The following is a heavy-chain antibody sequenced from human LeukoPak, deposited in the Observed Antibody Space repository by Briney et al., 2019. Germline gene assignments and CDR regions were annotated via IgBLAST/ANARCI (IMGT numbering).Heavy chain of an antibody. Sequence: PSETLSLTCTVSGVSVTTYYWSWFRQPAGKGLEWLGRLYRSGNTDYNPSLKSRVTMSADPTRNQLSLSLSSVTAADTAVYYCATDQTAMGSRDNRFDPWGQGTLVIVSS. CDR2: LYRSGNT. V-gene: IGHV4-4*07. J-gene: IGHJ5*02. D-gene: IGHD1-1*01. CDR3: ATDQTAMGSRDNRFDP. CDR1: GVSVTTYY.